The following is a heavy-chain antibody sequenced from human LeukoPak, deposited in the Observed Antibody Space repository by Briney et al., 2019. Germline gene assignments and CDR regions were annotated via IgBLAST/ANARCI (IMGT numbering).Heavy chain of an antibody. D-gene: IGHD3-10*01. CDR1: GGSISSYY. V-gene: IGHV4-4*07. J-gene: IGHJ5*02. CDR2: IYSSGST. CDR3: ARERLNMVRGVIPKEAWGWFDP. Sequence: SETLSLTCTVSGGSISSYYWNWIRQPAGKGLEWIGRIYSSGSTNYNPSLKSRVTISVDTSKNQFSLKLNSVTAADTAVYYCARERLNMVRGVIPKEAWGWFDPWGQGTLVTVSS.